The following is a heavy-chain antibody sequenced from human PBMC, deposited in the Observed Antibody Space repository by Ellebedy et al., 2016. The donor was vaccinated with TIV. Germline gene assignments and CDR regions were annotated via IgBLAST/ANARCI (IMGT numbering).Heavy chain of an antibody. CDR3: ARARGYCGGDCSDAFDI. CDR2: ISSSSSTI. J-gene: IGHJ3*02. D-gene: IGHD2-21*02. Sequence: PGGSLRLSCAASGFTFSSHSMNWVRQAPGKGLEWVSYISSSSSTIYYADPVKGRFTISRDNAKNSLYLQMNSLRDEDTAVYYCARARGYCGGDCSDAFDIWGQGTMVTVSS. V-gene: IGHV3-48*02. CDR1: GFTFSSHS.